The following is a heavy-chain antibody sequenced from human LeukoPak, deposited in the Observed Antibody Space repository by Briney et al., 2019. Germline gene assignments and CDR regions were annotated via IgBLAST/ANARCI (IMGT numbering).Heavy chain of an antibody. Sequence: PGGPRRPSWGASGFTFNKCWMRWGRQAPGKGLEWVANIKQDGSANYHVDSVKGRFTISRDNAKNSLYLQMNSLRAEDTAVYYCARDQPDCSIGPCKFPFPDFWGQGTLVTVSS. CDR3: ARDQPDCSIGPCKFPFPDF. CDR1: GFTFNKCW. CDR2: IKQDGSAN. V-gene: IGHV3-7*05. J-gene: IGHJ4*02. D-gene: IGHD2-2*01.